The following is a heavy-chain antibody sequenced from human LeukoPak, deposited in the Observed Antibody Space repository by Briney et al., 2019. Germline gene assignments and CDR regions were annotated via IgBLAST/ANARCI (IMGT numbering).Heavy chain of an antibody. CDR1: GFTFRFYW. CDR2: IKQDGSEK. D-gene: IGHD4-11*01. V-gene: IGHV3-7*02. Sequence: GGSLRLSCVASGFTFRFYWMGWVRQAPGKGLEWVANIKQDGSEKYYVDSVKGRFTISRDNAKTSLYLQMNSLRAEDTAVYYCARLADYGNYGPREYLDFWGQGTLVTVSS. CDR3: ARLADYGNYGPREYLDF. J-gene: IGHJ4*02.